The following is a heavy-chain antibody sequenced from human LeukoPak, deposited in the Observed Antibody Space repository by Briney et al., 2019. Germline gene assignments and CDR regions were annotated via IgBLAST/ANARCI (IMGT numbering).Heavy chain of an antibody. V-gene: IGHV3-13*01. J-gene: IGHJ6*03. CDR1: GFTFSNYD. CDR2: IGTAGKT. Sequence: GGSLRLSCAASGFTFSNYDMPWVRQLTGKGLEWVSSIGTAGKTNYRGSVKGRFTISRENAKHSLYLQMNSLTTGDTAVYYCARGTPWYYYMDVWGKGTTVTVSS. CDR3: ARGTPWYYYMDV.